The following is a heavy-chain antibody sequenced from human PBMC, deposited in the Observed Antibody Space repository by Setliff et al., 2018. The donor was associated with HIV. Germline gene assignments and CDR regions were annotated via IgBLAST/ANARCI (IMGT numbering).Heavy chain of an antibody. CDR3: ARAREGWKPFAFDY. V-gene: IGHV4-39*07. Sequence: SETLSLTCTVSGDSVNDRSYFWGWIRQPPGKGLEWIGTFYYNGDSRYNPSLKSRVTMSLDTSKNQYSLNLNSVTAADAAVYFCARAREGWKPFAFDYWGQGTLVTVSS. J-gene: IGHJ4*02. D-gene: IGHD1-1*01. CDR1: GDSVNDRSYF. CDR2: FYYNGDS.